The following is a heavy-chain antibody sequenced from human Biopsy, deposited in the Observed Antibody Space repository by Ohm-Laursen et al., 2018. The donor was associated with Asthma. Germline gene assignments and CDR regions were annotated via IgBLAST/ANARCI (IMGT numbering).Heavy chain of an antibody. J-gene: IGHJ2*01. CDR1: GGSVSSGSYY. D-gene: IGHD2-15*01. V-gene: IGHV4-61*01. Sequence: SQTLSLTYTVSGGSVSSGSYYWSWIRQPPGKGLAWVSYISYSGSTDYNPSLKSRLTISMDTSKNQFSLKLSSVTAADTAVYYRARVPTTLRYFDLWGRGTLVTVSS. CDR3: ARVPTTLRYFDL. CDR2: ISYSGST.